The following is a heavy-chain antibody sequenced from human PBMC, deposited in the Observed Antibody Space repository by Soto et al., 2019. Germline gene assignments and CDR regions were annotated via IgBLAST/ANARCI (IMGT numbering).Heavy chain of an antibody. CDR2: IYSGGST. V-gene: IGHV3-66*01. Sequence: GGSLRLSCAASGFTVSSNYMSWVRQAPGKGLEWVSVIYSGGSTYYADSVKGRFTISRDNSKNTLYLQMNSLRAEDTAVYYCAREGNGDYGSIDYWGQGTLVTVSS. CDR1: GFTVSSNY. D-gene: IGHD4-17*01. CDR3: AREGNGDYGSIDY. J-gene: IGHJ4*02.